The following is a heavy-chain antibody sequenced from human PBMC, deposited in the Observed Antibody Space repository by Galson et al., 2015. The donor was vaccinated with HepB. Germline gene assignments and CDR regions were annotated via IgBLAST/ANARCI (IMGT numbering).Heavy chain of an antibody. CDR1: GDTFTKRT. J-gene: IGHJ4*02. V-gene: IGHV1-69*13. CDR3: TRDGEVSGRFLES. D-gene: IGHD1-26*01. Sequence: SVKVSCKASGDTFTKRTISWVRQAPGQGLEWMGGITPIFGATKYAQKFQGRVTITADASTSTAYMELSSLRSDDTAVYYCTRDGEVSGRFLESWGQGTLVTVAS. CDR2: ITPIFGAT.